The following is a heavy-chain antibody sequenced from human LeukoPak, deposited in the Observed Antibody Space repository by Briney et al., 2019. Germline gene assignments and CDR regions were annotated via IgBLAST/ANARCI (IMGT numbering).Heavy chain of an antibody. CDR1: AFTSRGYG. D-gene: IGHD1-1*01. J-gene: IGHJ4*02. CDR3: ATDGGILGGYITD. Sequence: GRSLRLSCIASAFTSRGYGMHWVRQAPGKGLEWVAVVSFEETNEYYADSVKGRFTISRDNSQNTLFLQMNSLRTEDTAVYYCATDGGILGGYITDWGRGTLVTVSS. V-gene: IGHV3-30*03. CDR2: VSFEETNE.